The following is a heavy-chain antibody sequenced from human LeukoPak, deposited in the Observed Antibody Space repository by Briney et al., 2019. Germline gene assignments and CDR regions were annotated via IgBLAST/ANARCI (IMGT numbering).Heavy chain of an antibody. J-gene: IGHJ6*02. V-gene: IGHV3-66*01. CDR3: ATGAAAEDYYYYGMDV. CDR2: IYSGGST. D-gene: IGHD6-13*01. CDR1: GFTFNTYG. Sequence: PGGSLRLSCAASGFTFNTYGMNWVRQAPGKGLEWVSVIYSGGSTYYADSVKGRFTISRDNSKNTLYLQMNGLRAVDTAVYYCATGAAAEDYYYYGMDVWGQGTTVTVSS.